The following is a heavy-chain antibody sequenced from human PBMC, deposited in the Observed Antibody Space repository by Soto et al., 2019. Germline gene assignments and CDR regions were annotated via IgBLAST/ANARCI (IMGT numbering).Heavy chain of an antibody. V-gene: IGHV3-33*01. CDR1: GFTFTTYG. J-gene: IGHJ4*02. D-gene: IGHD6-19*01. Sequence: GGSLRLSCAASGFTFTTYGMHWVRQAPGKGLEWVAVIWYDGSHKYYADSVKGRFTISRDNSKNTLYLQMSTLRAEDTAVYYCARDGAGSGWFPPDYYFDYWGQGTLVTVSS. CDR3: ARDGAGSGWFPPDYYFDY. CDR2: IWYDGSHK.